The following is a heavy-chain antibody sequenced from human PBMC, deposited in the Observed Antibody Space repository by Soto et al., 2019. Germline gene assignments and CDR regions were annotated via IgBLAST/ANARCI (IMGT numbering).Heavy chain of an antibody. J-gene: IGHJ4*02. CDR3: AKDLVAAAGSY. D-gene: IGHD6-13*01. CDR1: GFTFSSYG. Sequence: QVQLVESGGGVVQPGRSLRLSCAASGFTFSSYGMHWVRQAPGKGLEWVAVISYDGSNKYYADSVKGRFTISRDNSKKTLYLQMNSLRAEDTAVYYCAKDLVAAAGSYWGQGTLVTVSS. CDR2: ISYDGSNK. V-gene: IGHV3-30*18.